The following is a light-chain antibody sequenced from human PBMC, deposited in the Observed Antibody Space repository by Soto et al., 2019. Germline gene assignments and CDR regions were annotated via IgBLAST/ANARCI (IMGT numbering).Light chain of an antibody. CDR3: SSYAGSNNVV. Sequence: QSVLTQPPSASGSPGQSVTISCTGTSSDAGGYNYVSWYQQHPGKAPKLILYEVSKRPSGVPDRFSGSKSGNTASLTVSGLQAEDEADYYCSSYAGSNNVVFGGGTKLTVL. CDR2: EVS. V-gene: IGLV2-8*01. CDR1: SSDAGGYNY. J-gene: IGLJ2*01.